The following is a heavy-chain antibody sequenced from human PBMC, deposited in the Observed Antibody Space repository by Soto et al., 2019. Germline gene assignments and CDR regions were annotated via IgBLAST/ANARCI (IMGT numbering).Heavy chain of an antibody. CDR3: TRGPRPISTGTGAY. J-gene: IGHJ4*02. CDR2: IYNDGTYS. CDR1: GFIFNMYW. V-gene: IGHV3-74*01. Sequence: GGSLRLSCAACGFIFNMYWVHWVRQSPGKGLVWISRIYNDGTYSDYADSVRGRFTISRDNVNDTLYLQMNNLRAEDSGLYYCTRGPRPISTGTGAYWGQGTQVTVSS. D-gene: IGHD1-1*01.